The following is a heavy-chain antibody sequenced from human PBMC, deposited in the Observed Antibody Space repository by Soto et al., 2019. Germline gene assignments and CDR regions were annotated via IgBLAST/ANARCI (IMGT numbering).Heavy chain of an antibody. CDR2: ISAYNGNT. D-gene: IGHD6-19*01. CDR1: GYTFTNYG. V-gene: IGHV1-18*01. Sequence: ASVKVSCKASGYTFTNYGISWVRQAPGQGLEWMGWISAYNGNTNYAQKLQGRVTMTTDTSTSTAYMELRSLRSDDTAVYYCARDQQWLVRYYFDYWGQGTLVTVSS. J-gene: IGHJ4*02. CDR3: ARDQQWLVRYYFDY.